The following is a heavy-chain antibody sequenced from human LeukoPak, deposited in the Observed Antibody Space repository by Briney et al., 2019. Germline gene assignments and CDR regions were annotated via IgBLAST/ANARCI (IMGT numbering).Heavy chain of an antibody. CDR3: AELGITMIGGV. J-gene: IGHJ6*04. Sequence: PGGSLRLSCAASGFTFSNCRMNWVRQAPGKGLEWISISSSSRTIYYADSVKGRLTISRDNAKNSLYLQMSSLRAEDTAVYYCAELGITMIGGVWGKGTTVTISS. D-gene: IGHD3-10*02. CDR2: ISSSSRTI. CDR1: GFTFSNCR. V-gene: IGHV3-48*01.